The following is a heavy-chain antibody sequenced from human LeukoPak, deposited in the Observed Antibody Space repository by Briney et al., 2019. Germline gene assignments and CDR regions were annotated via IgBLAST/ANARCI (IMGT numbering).Heavy chain of an antibody. CDR2: IIPIFGTA. V-gene: IGHV1-69*05. D-gene: IGHD3-3*01. CDR1: GGTLSSYA. CDR3: ATTYYDFWSGYANFDY. J-gene: IGHJ4*02. Sequence: AVKVSRKASGGTLSSYALSWVRQAPGQGLEWMGGIIPIFGTANYAQKFQGRVTITTDESTSTAYMELSSLRSEDTAVYYCATTYYDFWSGYANFDYWGQGTLVTVSS.